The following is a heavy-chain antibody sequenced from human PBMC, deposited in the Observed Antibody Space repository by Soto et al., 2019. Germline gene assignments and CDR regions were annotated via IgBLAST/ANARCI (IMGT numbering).Heavy chain of an antibody. CDR1: GFSLSTSGVG. CDR3: AQSNIEATREYFDY. Sequence: SGPTLVNPTQTLTLTCSFSGFSLSTSGVGVGWIRQPPGKALEWLALIYWDDDKRYSPSLKSRLTITKDTSKNQVVLTMTNMGSVDTAFYYCAQSNIEATREYFDYWGQGTLVTVSS. D-gene: IGHD5-12*01. CDR2: IYWDDDK. V-gene: IGHV2-5*02. J-gene: IGHJ4*02.